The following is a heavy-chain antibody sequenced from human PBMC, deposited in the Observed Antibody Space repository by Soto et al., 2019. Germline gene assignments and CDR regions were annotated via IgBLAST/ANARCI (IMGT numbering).Heavy chain of an antibody. D-gene: IGHD6-13*01. Sequence: QVQLVQSGAEVKKPGASVKVSCTASGYTFTSYYMHWVRQAPGQGLEWMGIINPSGGSTNYAQKFQGRVTMTRDMSTSTVYMELSSLRCEDTAVYYCARAWVAAAGNWCDPWGQGTLVTVSS. CDR3: ARAWVAAAGNWCDP. J-gene: IGHJ5*02. V-gene: IGHV1-46*01. CDR1: GYTFTSYY. CDR2: INPSGGST.